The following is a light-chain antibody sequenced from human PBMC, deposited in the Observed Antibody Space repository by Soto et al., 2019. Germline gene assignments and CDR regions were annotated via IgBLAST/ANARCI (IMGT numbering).Light chain of an antibody. CDR3: GTWDSRLVAVV. V-gene: IGLV1-51*01. Sequence: QSVLTQPPSVSAAPGQKVTISCSGSSSNIGNNYVSWYQQLPGTAPKLLIYDNNKRPSGIPDRFSGSKSGTSATLGITGLQTGDEADYYCGTWDSRLVAVVFGGGTKVT. CDR2: DNN. J-gene: IGLJ2*01. CDR1: SSNIGNNY.